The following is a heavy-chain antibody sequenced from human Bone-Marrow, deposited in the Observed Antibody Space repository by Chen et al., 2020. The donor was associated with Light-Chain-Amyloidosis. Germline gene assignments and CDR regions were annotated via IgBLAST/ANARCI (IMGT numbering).Heavy chain of an antibody. J-gene: IGHJ4*02. CDR3: ARSAYCSGGSCFQGL. CDR2: INTHTGNP. CDR1: GYTFTTYA. V-gene: IGHV7-4-1*02. D-gene: IGHD2-15*01. Sequence: QVQLVQSGSELKKPGASVKVSCKASGYTFTTYAMNWVRQAPGQGLEWMGWINTHTGNPTYAQRFTGRFVFSSDTSVSTAYLQISSLKADDTAIYYCARSAYCSGGSCFQGLWGQGTLVTVSS.